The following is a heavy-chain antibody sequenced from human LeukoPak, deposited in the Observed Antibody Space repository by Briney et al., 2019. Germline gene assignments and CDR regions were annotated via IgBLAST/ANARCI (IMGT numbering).Heavy chain of an antibody. CDR3: ARGLGVVVRDAFDI. D-gene: IGHD3-3*01. V-gene: IGHV4-34*01. CDR2: IYHSGST. Sequence: SETLSLTCAVYGWSFNDYHWTWIRQFPGEGLEWIGEIYHSGSTNYNPSLKSRVTISVDSAKKQFSLNLNSVTAADTAVYYCARGLGVVVRDAFDIWGQGTVVTVSS. J-gene: IGHJ3*02. CDR1: GWSFNDYH.